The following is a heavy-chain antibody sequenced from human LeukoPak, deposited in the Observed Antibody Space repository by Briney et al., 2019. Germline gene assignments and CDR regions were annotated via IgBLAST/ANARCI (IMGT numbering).Heavy chain of an antibody. D-gene: IGHD1-26*01. V-gene: IGHV3-21*01. CDR1: GFTFDDYG. Sequence: GGSLRLSCAASGFTFDDYGMSWVRHAPGKGLEWVSSISSSSSYIYYADSVKGRFTISRDNAKNSLYLQMNSLRAEDTAVYYCARDDSGSYWGQGTLVTVSS. CDR3: ARDDSGSY. CDR2: ISSSSSYI. J-gene: IGHJ4*02.